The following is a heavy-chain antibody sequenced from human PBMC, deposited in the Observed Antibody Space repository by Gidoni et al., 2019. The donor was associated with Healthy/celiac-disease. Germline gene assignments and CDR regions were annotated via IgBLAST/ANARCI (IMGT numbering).Heavy chain of an antibody. D-gene: IGHD3-22*01. CDR2: ISSSSSTI. J-gene: IGHJ3*02. CDR3: ACRGNYYDSSGYYSLRGAFDI. V-gene: IGHV3-48*01. Sequence: EVQLVESGGGLVQPGGSLRLSCAAPGFTFSSYSMTWVRQAAGKGLEWVSYISSSSSTIYYADSVKSRFTISRDNAKNSLYLQMSSLRAEDTAVYYCACRGNYYDSSGYYSLRGAFDIWGQGTMVTVSS. CDR1: GFTFSSYS.